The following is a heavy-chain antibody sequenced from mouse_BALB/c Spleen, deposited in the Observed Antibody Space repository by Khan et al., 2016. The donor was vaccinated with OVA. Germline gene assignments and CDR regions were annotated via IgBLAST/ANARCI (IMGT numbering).Heavy chain of an antibody. V-gene: IGHV9-4*02. D-gene: IGHD2-14*01. J-gene: IGHJ4*01. CDR1: GYTFTTAG. CDR2: INTHSGVP. Sequence: QTQLVQSGPELKKPGETVRISCKASGYTFTTAGMQWVQKMPGKGLKWIGWINTHSGVPRYAEDFKGRFAFSLETSANTAYLQISYLKNEDTATYFCARGGAAYYRSDGGAMDYWGQGTSVTVSS. CDR3: ARGGAAYYRSDGGAMDY.